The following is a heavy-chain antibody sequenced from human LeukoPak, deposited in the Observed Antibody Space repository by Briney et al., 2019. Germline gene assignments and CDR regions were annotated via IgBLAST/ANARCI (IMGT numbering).Heavy chain of an antibody. CDR1: VGSISSGNW. J-gene: IGHJ4*02. CDR2: IYHNGTP. D-gene: IGHD5-18*01. CDR3: ARADGRGYIYGVPMYFDS. V-gene: IGHV4-4*02. Sequence: PSETLSLTCAVSVGSISSGNWWSWVRQSPGKGLEWIGEIYHNGTPNYSPSLKSRVTISADTFKNHFSLKLTSVTAADTAVYYCARADGRGYIYGVPMYFDSWGQGTLVTVSS.